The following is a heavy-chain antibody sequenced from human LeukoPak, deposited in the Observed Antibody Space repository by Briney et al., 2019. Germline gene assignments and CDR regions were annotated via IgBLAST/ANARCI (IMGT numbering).Heavy chain of an antibody. CDR1: GFTFSSYA. CDR2: ISGSGGST. D-gene: IGHD3-3*01. Sequence: GGSLRLSCAASGFTFSSYAMSWVCQAPGKGLEWVSAISGSGGSTYYADSVKGRFTISRDNSKNTLYLQMNSLRAEDTAVYYCVKDRGSGITIFGVKLDAFDIWGQGTMVTVSS. V-gene: IGHV3-23*01. CDR3: VKDRGSGITIFGVKLDAFDI. J-gene: IGHJ3*02.